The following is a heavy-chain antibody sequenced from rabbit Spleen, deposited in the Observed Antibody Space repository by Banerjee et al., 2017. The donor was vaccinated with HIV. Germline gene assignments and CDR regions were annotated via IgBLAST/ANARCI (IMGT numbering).Heavy chain of an antibody. CDR3: ARDTSSSFSSYGMDL. CDR2: IDTGSSGFT. V-gene: IGHV1S45*01. J-gene: IGHJ6*01. D-gene: IGHD1-1*01. Sequence: QEQLVESGGGLVQPEGSLTLTCKASGFSFGDRDVMCWVRQAPGKGLEWIACIDTGSSGFTYFASWAKGRFTISKTSSTTVTLQMTSLTAADTATYFCARDTSSSFSSYGMDLWGPGTLVTVS. CDR1: GFSFGDRDV.